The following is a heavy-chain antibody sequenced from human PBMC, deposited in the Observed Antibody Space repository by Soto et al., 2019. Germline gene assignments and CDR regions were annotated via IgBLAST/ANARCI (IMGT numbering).Heavy chain of an antibody. D-gene: IGHD6-19*01. Sequence: QTXGSLRLSCAASGFTFSSYGIHWVRQAPGKGLEWVAVIWYDGSNKYYADSVKGRFTISRDNSKNTLYLQMNSLRAEDTAVYYCARDGMIAVAGYYFDYWGQGTLVTVSS. CDR2: IWYDGSNK. CDR1: GFTFSSYG. CDR3: ARDGMIAVAGYYFDY. V-gene: IGHV3-33*01. J-gene: IGHJ4*02.